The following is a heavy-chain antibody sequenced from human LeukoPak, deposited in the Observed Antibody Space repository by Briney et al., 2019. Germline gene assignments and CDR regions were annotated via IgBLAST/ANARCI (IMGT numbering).Heavy chain of an antibody. CDR1: GYSFTTYW. CDR2: IYPADSTA. J-gene: IGHJ3*02. V-gene: IGHV5-51*01. CDR3: ARRLIAAASDAFDI. Sequence: GESLKISCKASGYSFTTYWIGWVRQMPGKGLEWMGIIYPADSTAHYSPSFQGQVTISVDKSISTAYLQWSSLKASDTAMYYCARRLIAAASDAFDIWGQGTMVTVSS. D-gene: IGHD6-13*01.